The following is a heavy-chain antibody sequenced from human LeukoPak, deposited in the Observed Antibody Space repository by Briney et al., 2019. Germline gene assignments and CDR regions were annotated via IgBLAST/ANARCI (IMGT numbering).Heavy chain of an antibody. CDR1: GYTFTSHY. CDR3: AREGALSGSLFYYYMDV. V-gene: IGHV1-46*01. D-gene: IGHD1-26*01. J-gene: IGHJ6*03. CDR2: INPSGGST. Sequence: ASVKVSCKASGYTFTSHYMHWVRQAPGQGLEWMGIINPSGGSTSYAQKFQGRVTMTRDMSTNTVYMELSSLRSEDTAVYYCAREGALSGSLFYYYMDVWGKGTTVTVSS.